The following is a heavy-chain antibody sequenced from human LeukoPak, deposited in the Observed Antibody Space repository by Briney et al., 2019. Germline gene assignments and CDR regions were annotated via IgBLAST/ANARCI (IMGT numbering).Heavy chain of an antibody. CDR2: VNPNSGGT. D-gene: IGHD4-11*01. CDR3: AREGYSSY. Sequence: VASVTVSCKASGYSFTGYYMHWVRQAPGQGLEWMGWVNPNSGGTTYAQKFQGRVTMTRDTSISTAYMELSRLRSDDTAVYYCAREGYSSYWGQGTLVTVSS. V-gene: IGHV1-2*02. CDR1: GYSFTGYY. J-gene: IGHJ4*02.